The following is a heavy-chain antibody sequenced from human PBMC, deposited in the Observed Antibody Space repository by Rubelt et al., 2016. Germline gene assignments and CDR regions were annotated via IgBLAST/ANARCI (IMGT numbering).Heavy chain of an antibody. J-gene: IGHJ5*02. CDR3: ARRGGTVVTPLNWFDP. V-gene: IGHV3-21*01. D-gene: IGHD4-23*01. Sequence: APRGGLEWVSSISSSSSYIYYADSVKGRFTISRDNAKNSLYLQMNSLRAEDTAVYYCARRGGTVVTPLNWFDPWGQGTLVTVSS. CDR2: ISSSSSYI.